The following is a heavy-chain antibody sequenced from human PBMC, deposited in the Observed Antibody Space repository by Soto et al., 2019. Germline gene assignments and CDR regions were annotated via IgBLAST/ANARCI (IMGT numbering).Heavy chain of an antibody. CDR1: GFTFSDYY. CDR2: ISSSGDII. D-gene: IGHD3-22*01. V-gene: IGHV3-11*01. J-gene: IGHJ4*02. CDR3: ARDLGYYDSSGYLDY. Sequence: GGSLRLSCAASGFTFSDYYMSWIRQAPGKGLEWVSYISSSGDIIYYADSMKGRFTMSRDNAKNSLYLQMNNLRAEDTAVYYCARDLGYYDSSGYLDYWGQGTLVTVST.